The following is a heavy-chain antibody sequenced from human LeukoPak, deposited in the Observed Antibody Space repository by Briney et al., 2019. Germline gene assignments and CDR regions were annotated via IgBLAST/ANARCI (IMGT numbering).Heavy chain of an antibody. J-gene: IGHJ5*02. CDR2: INPNSGGT. V-gene: IGHV1-2*02. CDR3: ARDLHTSSGTTS. CDR1: GYTFTGYY. Sequence: GASVKVSCKASGYTFTGYYIHWVRQAPGQGLEWMGWINPNSGGTNYAQKFQCRVTMTRDTSISTAYMELSSLRSDDTAVYYCARDLHTSSGTTSWGQGTLVTVSS. D-gene: IGHD1-1*01.